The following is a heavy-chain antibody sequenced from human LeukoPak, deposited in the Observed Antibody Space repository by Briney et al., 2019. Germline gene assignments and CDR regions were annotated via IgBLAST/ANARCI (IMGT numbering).Heavy chain of an antibody. CDR1: GFTFSTYW. Sequence: GGSLRLSCAASGFTFSTYWMSWVRQAPGKGLERVASIKQDGSEKYSVDSVKGRFTISRDNAKNSLYLQMNSLRAEDTAVYYCARQIGWRDAFDIWGQGTMVTVSS. D-gene: IGHD6-19*01. CDR3: ARQIGWRDAFDI. CDR2: IKQDGSEK. V-gene: IGHV3-7*01. J-gene: IGHJ3*02.